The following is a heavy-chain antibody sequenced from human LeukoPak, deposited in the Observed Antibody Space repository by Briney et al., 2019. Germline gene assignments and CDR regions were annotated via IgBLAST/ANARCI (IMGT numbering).Heavy chain of an antibody. V-gene: IGHV1-46*01. CDR3: ARDAGLTSFDY. J-gene: IGHJ4*02. CDR1: GYTFTSYY. Sequence: ASVTVSCKASGYTFTSYYMHWVRQAPGQGLEWMGIINPSGGSTSYAQKFQGRVTMTGDTSTSTVYMELSSLRSEDTAVYYCARDAGLTSFDYWGQGTLVTVSS. CDR2: INPSGGST.